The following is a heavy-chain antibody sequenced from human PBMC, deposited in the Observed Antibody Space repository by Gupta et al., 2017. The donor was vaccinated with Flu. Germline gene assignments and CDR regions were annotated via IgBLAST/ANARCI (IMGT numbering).Heavy chain of an antibody. CDR1: GFTFSSYG. CDR2: IWYDGSNK. CDR3: ARDRDRYCTNGVCYLYYY. D-gene: IGHD2-8*01. J-gene: IGHJ4*02. V-gene: IGHV3-33*01. Sequence: QVQLVESGGGVVQPGRSLRLSCAASGFTFSSYGMHWVRHAPGKGLEWVAVIWYDGSNKYYADSVKGRFTISRDNSKNTLYLQMNSLRAEDTAVYYCARDRDRYCTNGVCYLYYYWGQGTLVTVSS.